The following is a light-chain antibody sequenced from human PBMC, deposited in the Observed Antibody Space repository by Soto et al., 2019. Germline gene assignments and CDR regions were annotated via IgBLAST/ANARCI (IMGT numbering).Light chain of an antibody. V-gene: IGKV3-15*01. CDR1: QSVSSK. CDR3: QQYYNWPQT. J-gene: IGKJ2*01. Sequence: EIVMTQSPVTLSVSPGERATLSCRASQSVSSKLAWYQQKPGQAPRLLIYGASTRATGIPARFSGSGSGTEFTLSISSLQSEDFAVYYCQQYYNWPQTFGQGTKLEIK. CDR2: GAS.